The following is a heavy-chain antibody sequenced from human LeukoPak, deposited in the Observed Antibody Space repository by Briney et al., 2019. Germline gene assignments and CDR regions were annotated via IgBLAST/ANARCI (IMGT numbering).Heavy chain of an antibody. CDR3: AKGLWFDP. CDR1: GFTFSSYG. V-gene: IGHV3-30*18. CDR2: ISYDGSNK. J-gene: IGHJ5*02. Sequence: GGSLRLSCAASGFTFSSYGMHWVRQAPGKGLEWVAVISYDGSNKYYADSVKGRFTISRDNSKNTLYLQMDSLRAEDTAVHYCAKGLWFDPWGQGTLVTVSS.